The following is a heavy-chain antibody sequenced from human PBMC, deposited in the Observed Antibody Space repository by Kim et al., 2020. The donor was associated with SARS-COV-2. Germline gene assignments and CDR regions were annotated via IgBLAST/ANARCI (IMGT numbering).Heavy chain of an antibody. CDR2: ISGDGSGT. V-gene: IGHV3-74*01. Sequence: GGSLRLSCAASGFSLSGYWMHWVRQAPGKGLVWVSRISGDGSGTVYADSVKGRFNISRDNAKNMLYLQMNSLRADDAAVYFCVRSAAAFDYWGQGTLVSVSS. J-gene: IGHJ4*02. D-gene: IGHD6-13*01. CDR1: GFSLSGYW. CDR3: VRSAAAFDY.